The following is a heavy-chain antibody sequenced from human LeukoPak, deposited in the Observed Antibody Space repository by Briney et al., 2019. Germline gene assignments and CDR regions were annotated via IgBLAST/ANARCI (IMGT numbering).Heavy chain of an antibody. V-gene: IGHV3-21*01. Sequence: GGSLRLSCAASGFTFSSYSMNWVRQAPGKGLEWVSSISSSSSYIYYADSVKGRFTISRDNAKNSLYLQMNSLRAEDTAVYYCAKCSITCYANAFYIWGQGTMVTVSS. CDR1: GFTFSSYS. CDR2: ISSSSSYI. CDR3: AKCSITCYANAFYI. D-gene: IGHD2-2*01. J-gene: IGHJ3*02.